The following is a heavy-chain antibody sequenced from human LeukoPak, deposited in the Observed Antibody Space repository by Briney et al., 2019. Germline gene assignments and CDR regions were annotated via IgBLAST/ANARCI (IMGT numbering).Heavy chain of an antibody. V-gene: IGHV4-59*01. D-gene: IGHD1-26*01. CDR3: ARVHSGSYSLKS. CDR1: GGSISSYY. J-gene: IGHJ4*02. Sequence: SETLSLTCTVSGGSISSYYWSWIRQPPGKGLEWIGYIYYSGSTNYNPSLKSRVTISVDTSKNQFSLKLSSVTAADTAVYYCARVHSGSYSLKSWGQGTLVTVSS. CDR2: IYYSGST.